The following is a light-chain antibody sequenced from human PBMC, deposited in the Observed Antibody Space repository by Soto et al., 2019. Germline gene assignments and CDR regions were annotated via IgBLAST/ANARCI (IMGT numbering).Light chain of an antibody. CDR2: DFS. J-gene: IGLJ1*01. CDR1: SSDVGGYNF. V-gene: IGLV2-14*03. CDR3: TSYTSSITYV. Sequence: VLTQPASVSGSPGQSITISCTGTSSDVGGYNFVSWYQHHPGKAPKLIIYDFSNRPSGVSNRFSGSKSGNTASLTISGLQAEDEADYYCTSYTSSITYVFGTGTKVTV.